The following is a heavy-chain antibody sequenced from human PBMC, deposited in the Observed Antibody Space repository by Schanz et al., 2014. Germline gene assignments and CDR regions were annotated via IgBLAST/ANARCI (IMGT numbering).Heavy chain of an antibody. CDR3: ARDRGYDFSFDP. D-gene: IGHD3-3*01. CDR2: IYTSGST. V-gene: IGHV4-4*07. CDR1: GGSISSFY. Sequence: QVQLQESGPGLVKSSETLSLTCTVSGGSISSFYWGWIRQPAGKGLEWIGRIYTSGSTNYNPSLKSRVPMSLDPSKTQFSLKLSSVTAADTAVYYCARDRGYDFSFDPWGQGTLVTVSS. J-gene: IGHJ5*02.